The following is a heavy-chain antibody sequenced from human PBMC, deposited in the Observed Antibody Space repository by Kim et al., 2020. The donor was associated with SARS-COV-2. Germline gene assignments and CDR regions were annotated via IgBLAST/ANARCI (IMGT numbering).Heavy chain of an antibody. CDR1: GGSISSYY. D-gene: IGHD5-18*01. CDR3: ASVDTAMVTGGAFDI. Sequence: SETLSLTCTVSGGSISSYYWSWIRQPPGKGLEWIGYIYYSGSTNYNPSLKSRVTISVDTSKNQFSLKLSSVTAADTAVYYCASVDTAMVTGGAFDIWGPGTMVPVSS. V-gene: IGHV4-59*08. CDR2: IYYSGST. J-gene: IGHJ3*02.